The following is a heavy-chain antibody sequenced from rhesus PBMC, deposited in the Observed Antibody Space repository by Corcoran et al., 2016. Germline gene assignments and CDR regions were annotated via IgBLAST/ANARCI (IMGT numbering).Heavy chain of an antibody. V-gene: IGHV4-80*01. CDR3: AGGPYSGVTFLHYNRFDV. CDR1: GASISSYW. Sequence: QVQLQESGPGLVKPSETLSLTCAVSGASISSYWWSWIRQPPGKGLEWIGEINGSSGRTYYNPSLRGRVTVYNDATKNQFSLRLSSVTAADTAVYYCAGGPYSGVTFLHYNRFDVWGPGVLVTVSS. CDR2: INGSSGRT. D-gene: IGHD1-44*01. J-gene: IGHJ5-1*01.